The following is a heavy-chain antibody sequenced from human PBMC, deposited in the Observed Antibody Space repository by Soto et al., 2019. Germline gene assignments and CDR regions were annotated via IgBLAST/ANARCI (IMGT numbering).Heavy chain of an antibody. CDR2: ISYDGSNK. Sequence: ESGGGVVQPGRSLRLSCAASGFTFSSYGMHWVRQAPGKGLEWVAVISYDGSNKNYADSVKDRFTISRDNSMDTVYLQMNSLRAEDTAVYFCAKDTYYYDKSCYYVFDPWGQGTLVTVSS. V-gene: IGHV3-30*18. CDR3: AKDTYYYDKSCYYVFDP. J-gene: IGHJ5*02. CDR1: GFTFSSYG. D-gene: IGHD3-22*01.